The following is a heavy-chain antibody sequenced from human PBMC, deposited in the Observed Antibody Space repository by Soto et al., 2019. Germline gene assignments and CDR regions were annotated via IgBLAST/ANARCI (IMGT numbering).Heavy chain of an antibody. J-gene: IGHJ4*02. Sequence: QVQLVESGGGVVQPGRSLRLSCAASGFTFSSHSIQWVRQAPGKGLEWVAVISDDGSIKYYADSVKGRFTISRDNSKNTAYLQMNSLRAEDTAVFYCARVWSTSGDLDYWGQGTLVIVSS. CDR3: ARVWSTSGDLDY. D-gene: IGHD3-10*01. V-gene: IGHV3-30-3*01. CDR1: GFTFSSHS. CDR2: ISDDGSIK.